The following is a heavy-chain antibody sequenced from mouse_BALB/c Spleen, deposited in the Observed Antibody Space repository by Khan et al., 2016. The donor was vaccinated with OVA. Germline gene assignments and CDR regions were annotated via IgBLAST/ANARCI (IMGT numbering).Heavy chain of an antibody. CDR2: ISGDSNTI. J-gene: IGHJ2*01. CDR1: GFTFSSYG. CDR3: ATSYFYGYDFDY. V-gene: IGHV5-17*02. D-gene: IGHD1-1*01. Sequence: EVELVESGGGLVQPGGSRKLSCAASGFTFSSYGMHWVRQAPERGLEWVAYISGDSNTIYYADTVKGRFTISRDNPRNTLFLQMTSLMSEDTAMYYGATSYFYGYDFDYWGPGTTLTVSS.